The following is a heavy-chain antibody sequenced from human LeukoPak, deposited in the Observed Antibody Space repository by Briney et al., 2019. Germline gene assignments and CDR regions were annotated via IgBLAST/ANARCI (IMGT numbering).Heavy chain of an antibody. D-gene: IGHD3-16*01. Sequence: KPSETLSLTCAVPALSANDYNWIPVRQTPGKELEWIGEINHSGYTNGSTYLKSRVDLSIDTSRKPISLSLRSVTVADLGIYYCTRMITGHNYWGQGTLVTVSS. CDR2: INHSGYT. J-gene: IGHJ4*02. V-gene: IGHV4-34*01. CDR3: TRMITGHNY. CDR1: ALSANDYN.